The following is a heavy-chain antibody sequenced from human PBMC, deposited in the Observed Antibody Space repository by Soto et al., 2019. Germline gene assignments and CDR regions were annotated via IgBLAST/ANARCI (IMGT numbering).Heavy chain of an antibody. V-gene: IGHV3-11*01. CDR3: ARASTQYYGSGHRMDV. CDR2: ISSSGSTI. D-gene: IGHD3-10*01. Sequence: GGSLRLSCAASGFTFSDYYMSWIRQAPGKGLEWVSYISSSGSTIYYADSVKGRFTISRDNAKNSLYLQMNSLRAEDTAVYYCARASTQYYGSGHRMDVWGKGTTVTVSS. J-gene: IGHJ6*03. CDR1: GFTFSDYY.